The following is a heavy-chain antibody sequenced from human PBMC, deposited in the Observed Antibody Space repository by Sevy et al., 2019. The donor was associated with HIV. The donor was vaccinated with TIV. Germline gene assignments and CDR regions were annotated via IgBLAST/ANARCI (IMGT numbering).Heavy chain of an antibody. CDR2: IWYDGSNK. CDR3: ARDEAGYCSGGSCYPGHGMDV. CDR1: GFTFSSYG. Sequence: GGSLRLSCAASGFTFSSYGMHWVRQAPGKGLEWVAVIWYDGSNKYYADSVKGRFPISRDNSKNTLYLQMNSLRAEDRAVYYCARDEAGYCSGGSCYPGHGMDVWGHGTTVTVSS. J-gene: IGHJ6*02. D-gene: IGHD2-15*01. V-gene: IGHV3-33*01.